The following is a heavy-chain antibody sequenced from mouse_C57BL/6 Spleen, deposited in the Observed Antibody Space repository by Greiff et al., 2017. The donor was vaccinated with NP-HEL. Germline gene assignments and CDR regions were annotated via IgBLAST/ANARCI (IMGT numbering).Heavy chain of an antibody. CDR2: IHPNSGST. J-gene: IGHJ1*03. V-gene: IGHV1-64*01. D-gene: IGHD4-1*01. CDR3: ARAELGRGWYFDV. CDR1: GYTFTSYW. Sequence: QVQLQQSGAELVKPGASVKLSCKASGYTFTSYWMHWVKQRPGQGLEWIGMIHPNSGSTNYNEKFKSKATLTVDKSYSTAYMQLSSLTSEDSAVYDCARAELGRGWYFDVWGTGTTVTVSS.